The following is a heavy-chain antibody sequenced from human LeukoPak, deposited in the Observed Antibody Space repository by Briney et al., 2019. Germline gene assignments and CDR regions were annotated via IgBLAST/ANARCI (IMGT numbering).Heavy chain of an antibody. V-gene: IGHV3-23*01. J-gene: IGHJ4*02. CDR3: AKGHSISAARLLDD. D-gene: IGHD6-6*01. Sequence: GGSLRLSCAASGLTFSSYAMSWVRQAPGKGLEWVSGISGSGDDTYYADSVKGRFTVSRDNSKNTLYLQMSSLTTEDTGLYFCAKGHSISAARLLDDWGQGTLVTVSS. CDR1: GLTFSSYA. CDR2: ISGSGDDT.